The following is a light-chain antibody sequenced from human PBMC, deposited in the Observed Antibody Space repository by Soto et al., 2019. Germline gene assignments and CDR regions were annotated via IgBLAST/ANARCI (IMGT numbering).Light chain of an antibody. CDR1: QSVSTN. Sequence: EIVMTQSPATLSVSPGERATLSCRASQSVSTNLAWYQQKPGQAPRLLIYDASTRATGISARFSGSGSGTEFALTISSLQSEDFAIYYCQQYNNWPPYTFGQGTKLEIK. CDR2: DAS. V-gene: IGKV3-15*01. J-gene: IGKJ2*01. CDR3: QQYNNWPPYT.